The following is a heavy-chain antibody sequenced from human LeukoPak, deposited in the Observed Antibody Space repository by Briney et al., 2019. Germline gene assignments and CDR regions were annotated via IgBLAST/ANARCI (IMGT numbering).Heavy chain of an antibody. V-gene: IGHV1-18*01. CDR2: ISAYNGNT. J-gene: IGHJ3*02. Sequence: ASVKVSCKASGYSFTSHGISWVRQAPGQGLEWMGWISAYNGNTNYAQKLQGRVTMTRDTSTTTVYMELRSLRSDDTAVYYCARLWVVPCVHDVFDIWGQGTQVIVSS. CDR3: ARLWVVPCVHDVFDI. CDR1: GYSFTSHG. D-gene: IGHD2-2*01.